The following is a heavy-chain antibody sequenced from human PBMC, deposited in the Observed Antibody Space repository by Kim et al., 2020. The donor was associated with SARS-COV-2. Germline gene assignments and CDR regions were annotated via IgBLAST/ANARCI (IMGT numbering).Heavy chain of an antibody. V-gene: IGHV4-39*07. D-gene: IGHD3-9*01. CDR3: ARQHYDILTGFTNAFDI. J-gene: IGHJ3*02. Sequence: KSRVTISVDTSKNQFSLTLSSVTAADTAVYYCARQHYDILTGFTNAFDIWGQGTMVTVSS.